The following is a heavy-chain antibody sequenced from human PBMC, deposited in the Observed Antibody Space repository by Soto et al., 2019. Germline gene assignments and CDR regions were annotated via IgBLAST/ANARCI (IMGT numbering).Heavy chain of an antibody. CDR2: IHNSGST. CDR1: GGSFTGYY. Sequence: SETLSLTCAVYGGSFTGYYWTWIRQPPGKGLEWIGYIHNSGSTYHNPSLKSRVTMSVDTSKNQFSLKLTSVTAADTAVYYCGRAHRDLQQLVHYYYSMDVWGQGTTVT. D-gene: IGHD6-13*01. CDR3: GRAHRDLQQLVHYYYSMDV. V-gene: IGHV4-34*01. J-gene: IGHJ6*02.